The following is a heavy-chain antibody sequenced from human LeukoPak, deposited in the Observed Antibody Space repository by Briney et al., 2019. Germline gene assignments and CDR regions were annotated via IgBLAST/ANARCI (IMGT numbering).Heavy chain of an antibody. CDR3: ARWPGFDY. J-gene: IGHJ4*02. V-gene: IGHV4-34*01. CDR2: INHSGST. Sequence: SETLSLTCAVYGGSFSGYYWSWIRQPPGKGLEWIGEINHSGSTYYNPSLKSRVTISVDRSKNQFSLKLSSVTAADTAVYYCARWPGFDYWGQGTLVTVSS. CDR1: GGSFSGYY.